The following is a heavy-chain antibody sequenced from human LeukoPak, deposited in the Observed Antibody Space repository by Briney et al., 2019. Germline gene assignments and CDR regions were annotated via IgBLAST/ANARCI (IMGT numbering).Heavy chain of an antibody. D-gene: IGHD2-2*01. V-gene: IGHV3-23*01. CDR3: ARGRYCSSTSCIPNWFDP. Sequence: QSGGSLRLSCAASGFTFSSYTMSWVRQAPGKGLEWVSTITTSDGNTYYADSVKGRFTISRDNSKNTLYLQMNSLRAEGTAVYYCARGRYCSSTSCIPNWFDPWGQGTLVTVSS. J-gene: IGHJ5*02. CDR2: ITTSDGNT. CDR1: GFTFSSYT.